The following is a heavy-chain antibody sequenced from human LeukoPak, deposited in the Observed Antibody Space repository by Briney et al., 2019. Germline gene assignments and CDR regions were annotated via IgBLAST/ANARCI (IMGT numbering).Heavy chain of an antibody. V-gene: IGHV3-21*01. Sequence: PGGSLRLSCAASGFTFSSYSMNWVRQAPGKGLEWVSSISSSSSYIYYADSVKGRFTTSRDNAKNSLYLQMNSLRAEDTAVYYCARGYGSGSYYPTYYYYGMDVWGKGTTVTVSS. J-gene: IGHJ6*04. D-gene: IGHD3-10*01. CDR2: ISSSSSYI. CDR3: ARGYGSGSYYPTYYYYGMDV. CDR1: GFTFSSYS.